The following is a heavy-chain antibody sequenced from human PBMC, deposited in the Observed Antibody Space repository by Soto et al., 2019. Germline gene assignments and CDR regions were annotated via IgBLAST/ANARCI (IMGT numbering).Heavy chain of an antibody. CDR3: ARQIHYISPFDY. V-gene: IGHV1-69*13. D-gene: IGHD2-2*02. J-gene: IGHJ4*02. CDR2: IIPIFGAA. CDR1: GGTFSSYA. Sequence: SVKVSCKASGGTFSSYAISWVRQAPGQGLEWMGGIIPIFGAANYAQEFQGRVTITADESTSTAFMELSSLRSEDTAVYYCARQIHYISPFDYWGQGTLVTVSS.